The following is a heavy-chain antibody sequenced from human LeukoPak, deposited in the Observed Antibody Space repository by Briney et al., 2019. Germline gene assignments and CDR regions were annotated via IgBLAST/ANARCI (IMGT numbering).Heavy chain of an antibody. J-gene: IGHJ4*02. V-gene: IGHV3-9*01. D-gene: IGHD1-26*01. CDR1: GFTFDDYA. Sequence: GRSPRLSCAASGFTFDDYAMHWVRQAPGKGLEWVSGISWNSGSIGYADSVKGRFTISRDNAKNSLYLQMNSLRAEDTALYYCAKGEVGATPGAFDYWGQGTLVTVSS. CDR3: AKGEVGATPGAFDY. CDR2: ISWNSGSI.